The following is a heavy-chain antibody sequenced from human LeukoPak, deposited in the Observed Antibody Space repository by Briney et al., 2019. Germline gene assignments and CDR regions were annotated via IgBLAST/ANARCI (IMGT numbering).Heavy chain of an antibody. CDR3: ARDGVSPMVATAGWFDP. D-gene: IGHD5-12*01. J-gene: IGHJ5*02. CDR1: GGTFSSYA. CDR2: IIPILGIA. Sequence: ASVKVSCKASGGTFSSYAISWVRQAPGQGLEWMGRIIPILGIANYAQKFQGRVTITADKSTCTAYMELSSLRSEDTAVYYCARDGVSPMVATAGWFDPWGQGTLVTVSS. V-gene: IGHV1-69*04.